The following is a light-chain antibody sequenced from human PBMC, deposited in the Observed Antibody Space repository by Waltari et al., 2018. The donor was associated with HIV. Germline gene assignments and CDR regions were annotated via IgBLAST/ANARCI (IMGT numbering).Light chain of an antibody. V-gene: IGKV3-15*01. CDR1: QSVSSN. CDR3: QQNADSPPYS. Sequence: EIVMTQSPATLSVSPGERATLSCRASQSVSSNLAWYQQKPGQAPRLLIYGASTRATGIPARFSGSGSGTEFTLTINRLEPEDFAVYYCQQNADSPPYSFGQGIKLESK. CDR2: GAS. J-gene: IGKJ2*03.